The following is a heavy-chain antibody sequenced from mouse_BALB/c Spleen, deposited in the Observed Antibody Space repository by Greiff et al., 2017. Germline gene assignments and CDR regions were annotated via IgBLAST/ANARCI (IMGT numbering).Heavy chain of an antibody. CDR3: ARKGEEGNAMDY. CDR2: INPGSGGT. J-gene: IGHJ4*01. Sequence: VQLQQSGAELVRPGTSVKVSCKASGYAFTNYSIEWVKQRPGQGLEWIGVINPGSGGTNYNEKCKGKATLTADKSSSTAYMQLSSLTSDDSAVYFCARKGEEGNAMDYWGQGTSVTVSS. V-gene: IGHV1-54*01. CDR1: GYAFTNYS.